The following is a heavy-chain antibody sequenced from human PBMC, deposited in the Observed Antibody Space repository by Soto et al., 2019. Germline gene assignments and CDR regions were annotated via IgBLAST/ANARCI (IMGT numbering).Heavy chain of an antibody. CDR3: ASAHYGDYGYGMDV. D-gene: IGHD4-17*01. CDR1: GGSISSGGYS. Sequence: QLQLQESGSGLVKPSQTLSLTCAVSGGSISSGGYSWSWIRQPPGKGLEWIGYIYHSGYTYYNPSPESRVTISVDSSKNQFSLKLSSLTAADTAVYYCASAHYGDYGYGMDVWGQGTTVTVSS. J-gene: IGHJ6*02. V-gene: IGHV4-30-2*01. CDR2: IYHSGYT.